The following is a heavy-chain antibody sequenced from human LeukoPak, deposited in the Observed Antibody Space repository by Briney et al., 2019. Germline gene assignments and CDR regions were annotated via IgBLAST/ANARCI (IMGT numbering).Heavy chain of an antibody. CDR1: GFTFDDYA. CDR3: AKDSMATIGYTVDY. CDR2: ISWNSGSI. J-gene: IGHJ4*02. V-gene: IGHV3-9*01. D-gene: IGHD5-24*01. Sequence: GGSLRLSCAASGFTFDDYAMHWVRQAPGKGLEWVSGISWNSGSIGYADSVKGRFTISRDNAKNSLYLQMNSLRAEDTALYYCAKDSMATIGYTVDYWGQGTLVTVSS.